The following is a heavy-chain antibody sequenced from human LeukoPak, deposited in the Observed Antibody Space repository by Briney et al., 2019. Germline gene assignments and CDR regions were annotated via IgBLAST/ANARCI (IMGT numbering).Heavy chain of an antibody. CDR3: ARDMVVVPAGNFPANWFDP. D-gene: IGHD2-2*01. CDR2: ISYDGSNK. J-gene: IGHJ5*02. Sequence: GGSLRLSCAASGFTFSSYAMHWVRQAPGKGLEWGAVISYDGSNKYYAASVKGRFTISRDNSKNTVYLQMNSLRAEDTAVYYCARDMVVVPAGNFPANWFDPWGQGTLVTVSS. V-gene: IGHV3-30*04. CDR1: GFTFSSYA.